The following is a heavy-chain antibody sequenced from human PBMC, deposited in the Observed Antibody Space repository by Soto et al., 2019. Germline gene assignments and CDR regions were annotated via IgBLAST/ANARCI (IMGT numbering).Heavy chain of an antibody. CDR1: GFSFTNFA. Sequence: GGSLRLSCAASGFSFTNFAMSWVRQAPGKGLEWVAGIGSSGDITWYADSVKGRLSISRDNSKNTLYLQLNSLRFEDTAVYYCAKDDFTDRGDDYFDYWGPGTLVTVSS. CDR3: AKDDFTDRGDDYFDY. CDR2: IGSSGDIT. V-gene: IGHV3-23*01. D-gene: IGHD2-21*02. J-gene: IGHJ4*02.